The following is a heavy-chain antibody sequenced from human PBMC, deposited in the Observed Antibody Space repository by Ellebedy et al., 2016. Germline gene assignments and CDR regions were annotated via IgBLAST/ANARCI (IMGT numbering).Heavy chain of an antibody. CDR2: INSDGSST. D-gene: IGHD3-22*01. CDR3: AREGLIVKDGMDV. V-gene: IGHV3-74*01. CDR1: GFTFSSYW. Sequence: GESLKISXAASGFTFSSYWMHWVRQAPGKGLVWVSRINSDGSSTSYADSVKGRFTISRDNAKNTLYLQMNSLRAEDTAVYYCAREGLIVKDGMDVWGQGTTVTVSS. J-gene: IGHJ6*02.